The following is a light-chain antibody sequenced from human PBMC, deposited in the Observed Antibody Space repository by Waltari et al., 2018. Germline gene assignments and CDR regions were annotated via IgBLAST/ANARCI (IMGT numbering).Light chain of an antibody. CDR2: DAS. V-gene: IGKV3-11*01. J-gene: IGKJ1*01. Sequence: EIVLTQSPATLSLSPGESATLSCRASQSIGTYLAWYQQTPGQAPRLRIYDASNRAPGIPPRFSGSGSGTDFILTISSLEPEDFAVYYCQQRSGWPQTFGQGTNVEI. CDR3: QQRSGWPQT. CDR1: QSIGTY.